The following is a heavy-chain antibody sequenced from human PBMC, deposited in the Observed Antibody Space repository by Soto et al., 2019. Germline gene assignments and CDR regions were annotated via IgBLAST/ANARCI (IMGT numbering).Heavy chain of an antibody. Sequence: ASVKVSCKASGYTFTSYYMHWVRQAPGQGLEWMGIINPSGGSTSYAQKFQGRVTMTRDTSTSTVYMELSSLRSEDTAVYYCARDRTYYDILTGYPGAPRNNWFDPWGQGTLVTVSS. CDR3: ARDRTYYDILTGYPGAPRNNWFDP. D-gene: IGHD3-9*01. CDR1: GYTFTSYY. J-gene: IGHJ5*02. CDR2: INPSGGST. V-gene: IGHV1-46*03.